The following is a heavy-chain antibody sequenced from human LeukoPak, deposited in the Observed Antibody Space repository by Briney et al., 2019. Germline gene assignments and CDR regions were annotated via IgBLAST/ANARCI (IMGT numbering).Heavy chain of an antibody. Sequence: GASVKVSCKVSGYTLTELSIHWVRQAPGKGLEWMGGFDPEDGETIYAQKFQGRVTMTEDTSTDTAYMELSSLRSEDTAVYYCATEGTRYYDILTGYYSGMDVWGQGTTVTVSS. CDR1: GYTLTELS. CDR3: ATEGTRYYDILTGYYSGMDV. CDR2: FDPEDGET. J-gene: IGHJ6*02. V-gene: IGHV1-24*01. D-gene: IGHD3-9*01.